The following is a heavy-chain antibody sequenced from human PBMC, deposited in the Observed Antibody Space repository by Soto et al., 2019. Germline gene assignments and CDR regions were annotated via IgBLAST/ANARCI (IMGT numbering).Heavy chain of an antibody. D-gene: IGHD5-18*01. CDR2: IIPSFGTA. V-gene: IGHV1-69*01. J-gene: IGHJ5*02. Sequence: QVQLVQSGAEVKKPGSSVKVSCTASGGTFSSYAISWVRQAPGQGLEWMGGIIPSFGTANYAQKFQGRVTITADESTSTGYMELRRLRSEDTAVYSCAGAHDTAIVGWLDPRGQGTLVTVS. CDR3: AGAHDTAIVGWLDP. CDR1: GGTFSSYA.